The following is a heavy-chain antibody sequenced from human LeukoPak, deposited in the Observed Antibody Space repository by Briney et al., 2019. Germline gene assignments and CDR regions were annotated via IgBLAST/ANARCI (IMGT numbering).Heavy chain of an antibody. CDR2: IHETGDS. Sequence: GGSLRLSSVGSGLALRNYHVTWVRQAPGKGLEWVADIHETGDSHYTDSVKGRFTISRENAKNSVYLQMNSLRADDTAVYYCAATGRWGQGTLVAVSS. CDR1: GLALRNYH. J-gene: IGHJ1*01. V-gene: IGHV3-69-1*02. CDR3: AATGR.